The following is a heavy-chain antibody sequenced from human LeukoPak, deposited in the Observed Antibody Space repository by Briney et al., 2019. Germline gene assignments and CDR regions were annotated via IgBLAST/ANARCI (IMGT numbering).Heavy chain of an antibody. CDR1: VGSTCSYY. CDR3: AVVNYGSGIDY. D-gene: IGHD3-10*01. Sequence: SEALSHTCIHPVGSTCSYYWSWIRQPPGKGLEWLGHIYYSGSTNYNPSFKSRVAISVDTSKNQFYLKLSSVTAADTAVYYCAVVNYGSGIDY. V-gene: IGHV4-59*01. J-gene: IGHJ4*01. CDR2: IYYSGST.